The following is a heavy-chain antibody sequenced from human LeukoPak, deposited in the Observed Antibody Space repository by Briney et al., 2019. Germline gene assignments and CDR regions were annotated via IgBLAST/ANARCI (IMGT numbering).Heavy chain of an antibody. CDR1: GFTFSSYW. J-gene: IGHJ6*04. CDR2: IKQDGSEK. CDR3: ARWSDTAVGGGLDV. Sequence: PGGSLRLSCAASGFTFSSYWMSWVRQAPGKGLEWVANIKQDGSEKYYVDSVKGRFTISRDNAKNSLYLRMNSLRAEDTAVYYCARWSDTAVGGGLDVWGKGTTVTVSS. V-gene: IGHV3-7*03. D-gene: IGHD5-18*01.